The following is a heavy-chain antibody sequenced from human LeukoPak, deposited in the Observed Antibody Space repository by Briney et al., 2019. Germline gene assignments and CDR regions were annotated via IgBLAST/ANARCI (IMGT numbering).Heavy chain of an antibody. CDR3: ATDGSGSYFYY. CDR2: VRYDGSNK. V-gene: IGHV3-30*02. J-gene: IGHJ4*02. Sequence: GGSLRLSCVVSGLTFSHYGMHWVRQAPGKGLEWVAFVRYDGSNKYYADSAKGRFTISRDKSKNTLYLQMNSLRAEDTAVYYCATDGSGSYFYYWGQGTLVTVSS. D-gene: IGHD3-10*01. CDR1: GLTFSHYG.